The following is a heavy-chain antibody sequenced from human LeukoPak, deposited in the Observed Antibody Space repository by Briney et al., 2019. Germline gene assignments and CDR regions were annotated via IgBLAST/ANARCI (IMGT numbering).Heavy chain of an antibody. CDR1: GFSFTNAW. V-gene: IGHV3-15*05. J-gene: IGHJ4*02. CDR2: IKRKADGETT. Sequence: GGSLRLSCAASGFSFTNAWMTWVRQAPGKGLEWVGRIKRKADGETTDYAAPVKGRCTMSRDDSKATLYLRMNYVTTEDTAVYYCTPDGEITMIRGVMVSGGQGPRVPVS. D-gene: IGHD3-10*01. CDR3: TPDGEITMIRGVMVS.